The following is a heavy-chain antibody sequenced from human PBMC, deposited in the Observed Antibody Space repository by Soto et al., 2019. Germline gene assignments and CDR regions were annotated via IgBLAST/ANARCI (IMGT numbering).Heavy chain of an antibody. J-gene: IGHJ6*02. D-gene: IGHD3-10*01. CDR1: GLTFSSYS. Sequence: EVQLVESGGGLVQRGGSLRLSCAASGLTFSSYSMNWVRQAPGKGLGWVSYISSSSSTIYYADSVKGRFTISRDNGKHSLYLQMNSLRSEDTAVYYCAFGEESHYYSYGMDVWGQGTTVTVSS. V-gene: IGHV3-48*01. CDR2: ISSSSSTI. CDR3: AFGEESHYYSYGMDV.